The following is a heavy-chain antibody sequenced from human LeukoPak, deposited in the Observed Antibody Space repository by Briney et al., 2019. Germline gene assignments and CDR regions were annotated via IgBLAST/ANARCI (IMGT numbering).Heavy chain of an antibody. CDR2: ISSSGSTI. D-gene: IGHD3-22*01. Sequence: GGSLRLSCAASGFTFSAYEMNWVRQTPGKGLEWVSYISSSGSTIYYADSVRGRFTISRDNAKNSLYLQMNSLRAEDTAVYYCTTEGLSGYYDSSGYFHFDYWGQGTLVTVSS. CDR1: GFTFSAYE. V-gene: IGHV3-48*03. CDR3: TTEGLSGYYDSSGYFHFDY. J-gene: IGHJ4*02.